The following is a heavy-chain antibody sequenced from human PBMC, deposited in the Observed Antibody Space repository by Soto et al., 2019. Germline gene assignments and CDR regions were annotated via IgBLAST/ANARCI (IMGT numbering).Heavy chain of an antibody. Sequence: QVQLQQWGAGLLKPSETLSLTCAVYGGSFSGYYWSWIRQPPGKGLEWSGEINHSGSTNYNPSLKSRVTISVDTSKNQFSLKLSSVTAADTAVYYCARVSLWWAKRALNWFDPWGQGTLVTVSS. CDR2: INHSGST. CDR1: GGSFSGYY. V-gene: IGHV4-34*01. D-gene: IGHD2-21*01. J-gene: IGHJ5*02. CDR3: ARVSLWWAKRALNWFDP.